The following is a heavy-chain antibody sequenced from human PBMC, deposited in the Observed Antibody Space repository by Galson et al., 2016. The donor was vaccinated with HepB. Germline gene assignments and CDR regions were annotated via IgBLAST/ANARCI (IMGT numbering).Heavy chain of an antibody. Sequence: SLRLSCAASGFTFSSYAMSWVRQAPGKGLEWVSVISGSGGSTYYADSVKGRFTISRDNSKNTLYLQRNSLMAEETAVYHCAKDPWKQLWFEEGQEGRYFDYWGQGTLVTVSS. CDR3: AKDPWKQLWFEEGQEGRYFDY. D-gene: IGHD5-18*01. V-gene: IGHV3-23*01. CDR1: GFTFSSYA. CDR2: ISGSGGST. J-gene: IGHJ4*02.